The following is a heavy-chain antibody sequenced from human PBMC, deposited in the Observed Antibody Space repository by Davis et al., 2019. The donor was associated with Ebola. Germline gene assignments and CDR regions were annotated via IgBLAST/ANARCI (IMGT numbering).Heavy chain of an antibody. V-gene: IGHV3-64D*08. CDR3: VKVLSGSYHLDFDY. Sequence: GESLKISCSASGFTFSSYAMHWVRQAPGKGLEYVSAISSNGGSTYYADSVKGRFTISRDNSKNTLYPQMSSLRAEDTAVYYCVKVLSGSYHLDFDYWGQGTLVTVSS. CDR1: GFTFSSYA. CDR2: ISSNGGST. J-gene: IGHJ4*02. D-gene: IGHD1-26*01.